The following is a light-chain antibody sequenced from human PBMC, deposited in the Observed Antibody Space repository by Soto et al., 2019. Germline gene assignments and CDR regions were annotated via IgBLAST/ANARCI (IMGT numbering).Light chain of an antibody. CDR1: QSIHTS. V-gene: IGKV3-20*01. CDR3: HQYGTAPLT. CDR2: GAS. Sequence: VLTQSPATLSLSPGERATLSCRASQSIHTSLAWYQQKSGKPPRLVIYGASSRATGIPDRFSGSGSGTDFTLTISRLEPEDFSVYYCHQYGTAPLTFGPGTKVDIK. J-gene: IGKJ3*01.